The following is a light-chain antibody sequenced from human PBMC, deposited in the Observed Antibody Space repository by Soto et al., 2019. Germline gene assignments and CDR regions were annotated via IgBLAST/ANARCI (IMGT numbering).Light chain of an antibody. CDR3: QQYNNLPYT. Sequence: EIVLTQSPGTLSLSPGERATLSCRSSQDLTASYLAWYQQKPGQAPRLLISGASNRATGISDRYSGTGSGTDFTLTISWLEPEDFAVYYCQQYNNLPYTFGQGTKLEIK. J-gene: IGKJ2*01. V-gene: IGKV3-20*01. CDR2: GAS. CDR1: QDLTASY.